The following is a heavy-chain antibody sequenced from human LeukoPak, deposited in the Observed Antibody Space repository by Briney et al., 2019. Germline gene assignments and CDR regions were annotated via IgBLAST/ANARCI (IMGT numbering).Heavy chain of an antibody. CDR3: AKDQYRRKYSSGWYVADY. Sequence: GGSLRLSCAASGFTFSSYAMSWVRQAPGKGLEWVSAISGSGGSTYYADSVKGRFTISRDNSKNTLYLQMNSLRAEDTAVYYCAKDQYRRKYSSGWYVADYWGQGTLVTVSS. J-gene: IGHJ4*02. CDR1: GFTFSSYA. V-gene: IGHV3-23*01. D-gene: IGHD6-19*01. CDR2: ISGSGGST.